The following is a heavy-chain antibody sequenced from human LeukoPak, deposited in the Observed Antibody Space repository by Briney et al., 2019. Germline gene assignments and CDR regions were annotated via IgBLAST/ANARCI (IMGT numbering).Heavy chain of an antibody. V-gene: IGHV4-59*08. CDR2: IYYSGST. CDR1: GGSISSYY. D-gene: IGHD1-26*01. J-gene: IGHJ5*02. Sequence: PSETLSLTCTVSGGSISSYYWSWIRQPPGKGLEWIGYIYYSGSTNYNPSLKSRVTISVDTSKNQFSLKLSSVAAADTAVYYCARSGFIVGATRFDPWGQGTLVTVSS. CDR3: ARSGFIVGATRFDP.